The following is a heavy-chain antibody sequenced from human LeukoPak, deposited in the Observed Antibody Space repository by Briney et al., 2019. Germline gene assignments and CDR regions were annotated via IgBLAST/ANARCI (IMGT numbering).Heavy chain of an antibody. D-gene: IGHD6-19*01. V-gene: IGHV3-33*01. CDR1: GFTFSSHG. J-gene: IGHJ4*02. CDR3: ARDRWRRYSSGSDY. CDR2: IWYDGSNK. Sequence: GGSLRLSCAASGFTFSSHGMHWVRQAPGKGLEWVAVIWYDGSNKYYADSVKGRFTISRDNSKNTLYLQMNSLRAEDTAVYYCARDRWRRYSSGSDYWGQGTLVTVSS.